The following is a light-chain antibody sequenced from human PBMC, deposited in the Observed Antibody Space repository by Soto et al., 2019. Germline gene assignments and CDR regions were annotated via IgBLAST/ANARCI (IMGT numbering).Light chain of an antibody. V-gene: IGLV4-69*01. Sequence: QLVLTQSPSASASLGASVKLTCTLSSGHSSYAIAWHQQQPEKGPRYLMKLNSDGSHSKGDGIPDRFPGSSSGAERYLTISSLQSEDEADYYCQTWGSGIPVVFGGGTKLTVL. J-gene: IGLJ2*01. CDR1: SGHSSYA. CDR2: LNSDGSH. CDR3: QTWGSGIPVV.